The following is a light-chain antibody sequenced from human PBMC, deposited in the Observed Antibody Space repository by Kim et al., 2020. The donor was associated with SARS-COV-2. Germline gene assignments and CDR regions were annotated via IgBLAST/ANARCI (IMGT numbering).Light chain of an antibody. CDR3: QVWDFNRGLAI. CDR1: IIGRES. Sequence: APGATATIPCGGSIIGRESVHWYQQRPGQAPTLLLYYDYERPSGIPERFSGSTSGNTATLTISRVEAGDEADYHCQVWDFNRGLAIFGGGTQLTVL. CDR2: YDY. J-gene: IGLJ2*01. V-gene: IGLV3-21*01.